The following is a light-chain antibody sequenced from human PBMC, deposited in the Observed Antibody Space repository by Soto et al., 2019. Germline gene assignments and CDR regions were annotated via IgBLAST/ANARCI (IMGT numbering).Light chain of an antibody. J-gene: IGKJ2*01. V-gene: IGKV3-15*01. CDR2: DAS. CDR1: QSINNN. CDR3: QQYKSWFT. Sequence: IVMTQSPATLSVSPGERATLSCRASQSINNNLAWYQQKPGQAPRLLIYDASTGATHIPARFSGSGSGTEFTLTISSLQSEDSAVYYCQQYKSWFTFGPGTKLEIK.